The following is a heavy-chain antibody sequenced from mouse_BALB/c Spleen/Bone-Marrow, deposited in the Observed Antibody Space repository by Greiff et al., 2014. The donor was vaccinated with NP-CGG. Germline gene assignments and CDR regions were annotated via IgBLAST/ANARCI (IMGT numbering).Heavy chain of an antibody. D-gene: IGHD2-2*01. CDR1: GFNIKDTY. Sequence: VQLQQSGAGLVKPGASVKLSCTASGFNIKDTYMHWVKQRPEQGLEGIGRIDPANGNTKYDPKFQGKATITADTSSNTAYLQLSSLTSEDTAVYYCARGYDGFAYWGQGTLVPVSA. V-gene: IGHV14-3*02. CDR3: ARGYDGFAY. CDR2: IDPANGNT. J-gene: IGHJ3*01.